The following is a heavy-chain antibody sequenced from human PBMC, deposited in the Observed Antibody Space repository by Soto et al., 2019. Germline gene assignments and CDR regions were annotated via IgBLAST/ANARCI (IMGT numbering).Heavy chain of an antibody. V-gene: IGHV4-4*07. D-gene: IGHD5-12*01. CDR2: NFSSGST. J-gene: IGHJ4*02. CDR1: GGSINTFY. Sequence: QVRLQESSPGLLMPSETLSLTFTVSGGSINTFYWIWVRHPSRKGLEWIGRNFSSGSTSFNPSLVSRVAMSVETSKNPFTLNLSSVTAADMAVYFCAREGSYSAYNFAHGIQLWSFDFWGQGALVTVSS. CDR3: AREGSYSAYNFAHGIQLWSFDF.